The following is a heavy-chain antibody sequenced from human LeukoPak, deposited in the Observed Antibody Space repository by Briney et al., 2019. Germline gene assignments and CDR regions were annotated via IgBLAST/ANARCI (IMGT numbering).Heavy chain of an antibody. CDR1: GGSINSYY. CDR3: ARVGSGITGFDY. CDR2: IYYSGST. J-gene: IGHJ4*02. D-gene: IGHD1-7*01. V-gene: IGHV4-59*01. Sequence: SETLSLTCTVSGGSINSYYWSWIRQPPGKGLEWIGYIYYSGSTNYNPSLKSRVTISVDTSKNQFSLKLSSVTAADTAVYYCARVGSGITGFDYWGQGTLVTVSS.